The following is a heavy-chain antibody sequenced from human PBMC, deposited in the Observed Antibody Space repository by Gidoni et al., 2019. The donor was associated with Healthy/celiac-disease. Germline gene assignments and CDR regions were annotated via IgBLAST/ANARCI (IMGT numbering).Heavy chain of an antibody. D-gene: IGHD6-13*01. V-gene: IGHV4-34*01. CDR2: INHSGST. J-gene: IGHJ5*02. Sequence: QVQLQQWGAGLLKPSETLSLTCAVYGGSFSGYYWSWIRQPPGKGLEWIGEINHSGSTNYNPSLKSRVTISVDTSKNQFSLKLSSVTAADTAVYYCARLAYSSSWYWGDWFDPWGQGTLVTVSS. CDR1: GGSFSGYY. CDR3: ARLAYSSSWYWGDWFDP.